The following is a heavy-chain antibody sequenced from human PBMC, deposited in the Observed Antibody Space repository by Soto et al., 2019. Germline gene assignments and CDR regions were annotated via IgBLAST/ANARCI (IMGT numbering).Heavy chain of an antibody. D-gene: IGHD2-15*01. CDR3: RCSGGSSADY. CDR1: GGTFSSYA. V-gene: IGHV1-69*06. J-gene: IGHJ4*02. Sequence: GASVKVSCKASGGTFSSYAISWVRQAPGQGLEWMGGIIPIFGTANYAQKFQGRVTITADKSTSTAYMELSSLRSGDTAVYYCRCSGGSSADYWGQGTLVTVSS. CDR2: IIPIFGTA.